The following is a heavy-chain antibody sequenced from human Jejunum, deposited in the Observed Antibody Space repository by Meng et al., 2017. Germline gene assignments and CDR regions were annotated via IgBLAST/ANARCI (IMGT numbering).Heavy chain of an antibody. CDR1: GFSPNTGGVG. Sequence: QLPLKVSGPTLVQPTQTSPLPCTFSGFSPNTGGVGVGWIRQPPGKALECLALIYWDDDKRFNPSLKSRLAIMKDTSRNQVVLMMTNMDPLDTATYYCAHRLGPSSSSWDVGYFDYWGQGALVTVSS. J-gene: IGHJ4*02. CDR2: IYWDDDK. CDR3: AHRLGPSSSSWDVGYFDY. V-gene: IGHV2-5*02. D-gene: IGHD6-13*01.